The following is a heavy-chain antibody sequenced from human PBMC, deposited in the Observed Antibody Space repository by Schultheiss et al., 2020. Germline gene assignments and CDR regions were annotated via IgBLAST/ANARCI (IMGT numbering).Heavy chain of an antibody. V-gene: IGHV1-18*01. J-gene: IGHJ5*02. CDR2: ISAYNGNT. CDR1: AYDFNSYS. D-gene: IGHD4-11*01. CDR3: ARDLEYRGGWFDP. Sequence: ASVKVSCKASAYDFNSYSITWVRQAPGQGLEWMGWISAYNGNTNYAQKLQGRVTMTTDTSTSTAYMELRSLRSDDTAVYYCARDLEYRGGWFDPWGQGTLVTVSS.